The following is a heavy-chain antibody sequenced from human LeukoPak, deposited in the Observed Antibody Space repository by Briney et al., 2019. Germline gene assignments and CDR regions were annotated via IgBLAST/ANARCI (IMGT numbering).Heavy chain of an antibody. CDR2: INPNSGGT. CDR1: GYSFTGYY. V-gene: IGHV1-2*02. J-gene: IGHJ4*02. CDR3: AVWAYYDILTGYYNLSYFDY. D-gene: IGHD3-9*01. Sequence: GASVKVSCKASGYSFTGYYMHWVRQAPGQGLEWMGWINPNSGGTNYAQKFRGRVTMTRDTSISTAYMELSRLRSDDTAVYYCAVWAYYDILTGYYNLSYFDYWGQGTLVTVSS.